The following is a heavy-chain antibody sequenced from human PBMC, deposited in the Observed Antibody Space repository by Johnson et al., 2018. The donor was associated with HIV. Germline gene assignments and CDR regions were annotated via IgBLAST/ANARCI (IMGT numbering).Heavy chain of an antibody. Sequence: QVQLVASGGGVVRPGRSLRLSCAASGFTFSSYAMHWVRQAPGKGLEWFPVISYHERNKYYADPVKGRFSISRDNSKNTLYLQMNSLRAEDTAVYYSARDQATAEDDAFDIWGQGTMVTVSS. CDR1: GFTFSSYA. CDR3: ARDQATAEDDAFDI. V-gene: IGHV3-30*04. D-gene: IGHD5-18*01. J-gene: IGHJ3*02. CDR2: ISYHERNK.